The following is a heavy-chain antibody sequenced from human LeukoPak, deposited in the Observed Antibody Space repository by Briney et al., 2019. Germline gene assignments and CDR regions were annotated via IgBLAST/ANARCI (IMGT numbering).Heavy chain of an antibody. CDR3: ARTGPSYYYDSSGYSWGLDYYYYYYMDI. CDR1: GYTFTSYD. D-gene: IGHD3-22*01. CDR2: MNPNSGNT. Sequence: ASVKVSCKASGYTFTSYDINWVRQATGQGLEWMGWMNPNSGNTGYAQKFQGRVTITRNTSISTAYMELSSLRSEDTAVYYCARTGPSYYYDSSGYSWGLDYYYYYYMDIWGQGTMVTVSS. J-gene: IGHJ6*03. V-gene: IGHV1-8*03.